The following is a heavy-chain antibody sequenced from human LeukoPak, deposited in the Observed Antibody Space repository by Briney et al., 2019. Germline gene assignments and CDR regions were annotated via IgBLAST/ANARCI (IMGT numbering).Heavy chain of an antibody. CDR1: GGSISSGSYY. CDR3: ACYYDSSGYYWDDAFDI. CDR2: IYTSGST. V-gene: IGHV4-61*02. D-gene: IGHD3-22*01. Sequence: PSQTLSLTSTVSGGSISSGSYYWSWIRQPAGTGLEWIGRIYTSGSTNYNPSLKSRVTISVDTSKNQFSLKLSSVTAADTAVYYCACYYDSSGYYWDDAFDIWGQGTMVTVSS. J-gene: IGHJ3*02.